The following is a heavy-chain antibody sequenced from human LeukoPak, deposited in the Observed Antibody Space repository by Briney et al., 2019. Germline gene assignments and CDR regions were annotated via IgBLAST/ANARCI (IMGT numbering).Heavy chain of an antibody. CDR3: ASPSTIGYSSAWYVLADAFDI. V-gene: IGHV4-39*07. Sequence: SETLSLTCTVSGGSISSSSYYWGWIRQPPGKGLEWIGSIFYSGSTYYNPSLKSRVTISVDTSKNQFSLKLSSVTAADTAVYYCASPSTIGYSSAWYVLADAFDIWGQGTMVTVSS. CDR1: GGSISSSSYY. CDR2: IFYSGST. J-gene: IGHJ3*02. D-gene: IGHD6-19*01.